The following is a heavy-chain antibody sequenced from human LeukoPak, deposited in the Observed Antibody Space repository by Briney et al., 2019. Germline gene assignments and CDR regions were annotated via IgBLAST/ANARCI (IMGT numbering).Heavy chain of an antibody. CDR1: GGSISSGGYS. J-gene: IGHJ4*02. D-gene: IGHD6-19*01. Sequence: SETLSLTCTVSGGSISSGGYSWSWIRQHPGKGLEWIGYIYYSGSTSYNPSLKSRVTISVDTSRNQFSLKVSSVTAADTAVYYCARDRYSSGQFDYWGQGTLVTVSS. V-gene: IGHV4-61*08. CDR3: ARDRYSSGQFDY. CDR2: IYYSGST.